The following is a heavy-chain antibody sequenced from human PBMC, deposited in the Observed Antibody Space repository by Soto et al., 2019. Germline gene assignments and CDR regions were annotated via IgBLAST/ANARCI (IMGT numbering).Heavy chain of an antibody. CDR1: GFTVSTYG. J-gene: IGHJ4*02. Sequence: QVHLVESGGGVVQPGRSLRLSCAASGFTVSTYGIHWVRQAPGKGLQWVAFMSYDGSNTFYADSVKGRFTISRDVSKNMLYLQMNSLRAEDTAVYYCAKDVGGTYPDYYFDYWGQGTLVTVSS. D-gene: IGHD1-26*01. CDR3: AKDVGGTYPDYYFDY. V-gene: IGHV3-30*18. CDR2: MSYDGSNT.